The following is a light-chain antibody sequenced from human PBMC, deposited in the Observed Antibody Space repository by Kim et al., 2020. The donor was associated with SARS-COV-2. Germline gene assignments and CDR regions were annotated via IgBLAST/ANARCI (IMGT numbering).Light chain of an antibody. CDR1: SGSVSTSSY. V-gene: IGLV8-61*01. CDR3: VLYMGSGIWV. Sequence: GGTVTLTCGLSSGSVSTSSYPNWYQQTPGQAPRTLIYSTNSRSSGVPDRFSGSILGNKAALTITGAQADDESDYYCVLYMGSGIWVFGGGTQLTVL. CDR2: STN. J-gene: IGLJ3*02.